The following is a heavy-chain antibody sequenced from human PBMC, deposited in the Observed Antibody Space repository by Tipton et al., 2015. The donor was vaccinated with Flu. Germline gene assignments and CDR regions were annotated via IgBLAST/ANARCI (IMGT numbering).Heavy chain of an antibody. V-gene: IGHV4-39*07. D-gene: IGHD3-16*01. J-gene: IGHJ4*02. CDR1: GGSISSSCYY. Sequence: GLVKPSETLSLTCTVSGGSISSSCYYWGWIRQPPGKGLEWIGSIYYSGSTYYNPSLKSRVTISLDTSKNQFSLKLNSMTAADTAVYYCARGFGAAHHSPIRYWGQGTLVTVSS. CDR3: ARGFGAAHHSPIRY. CDR2: IYYSGST.